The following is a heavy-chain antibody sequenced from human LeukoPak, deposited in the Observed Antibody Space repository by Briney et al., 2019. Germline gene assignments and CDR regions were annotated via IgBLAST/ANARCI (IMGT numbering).Heavy chain of an antibody. J-gene: IGHJ5*02. Sequence: SETLSLTCTVSGGSISSSSYYWGWIRRPPGKGLEWIGSIYYSGSTYYNPSLKSRVTISVDTSKNQFSLKLSSVTAADTAVYYCARHHYDFWSGYYSGWSDPWGQGTLVTVSS. CDR3: ARHHYDFWSGYYSGWSDP. V-gene: IGHV4-39*01. D-gene: IGHD3-3*01. CDR1: GGSISSSSYY. CDR2: IYYSGST.